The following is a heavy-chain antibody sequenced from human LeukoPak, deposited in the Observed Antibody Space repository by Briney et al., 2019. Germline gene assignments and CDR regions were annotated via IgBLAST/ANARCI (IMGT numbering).Heavy chain of an antibody. CDR3: ARDPSTGYYDFWSGYYGYFDY. CDR1: GFTFSSYW. CDR2: INSDGSST. Sequence: GGSLRLSCAASGFTFSSYWMHWVRQAPGKGLVWVSRINSDGSSTSYADSVKGRFTISRDNAKNTLYLQMNSLRAEDTAVYYCARDPSTGYYDFWSGYYGYFDYWGQGTLVTVSS. D-gene: IGHD3-3*01. V-gene: IGHV3-74*01. J-gene: IGHJ4*02.